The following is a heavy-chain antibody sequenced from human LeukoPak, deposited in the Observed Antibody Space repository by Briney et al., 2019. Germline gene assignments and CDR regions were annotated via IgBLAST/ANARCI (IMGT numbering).Heavy chain of an antibody. V-gene: IGHV1-18*01. CDR1: GYTFTSYG. D-gene: IGHD4-17*01. CDR3: ARGRKDYGDYYFDS. CDR2: ISAHNGNT. Sequence: ASVKVSCKASGYTFTSYGISWVRQAPGQGLEWMGWISAHNGNTNSTQKLQGRVTMTTDTSTSTAYMELRSLRSDDTAVYYCARGRKDYGDYYFDSWGQGTLVTVSS. J-gene: IGHJ4*02.